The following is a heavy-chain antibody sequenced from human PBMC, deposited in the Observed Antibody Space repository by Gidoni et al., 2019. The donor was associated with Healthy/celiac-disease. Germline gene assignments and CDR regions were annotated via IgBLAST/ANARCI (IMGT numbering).Heavy chain of an antibody. CDR3: AKDARYYYDSAGFDP. CDR2: SSWNSGSI. D-gene: IGHD3-22*01. V-gene: IGHV3-9*01. CDR1: GFTFDDYA. Sequence: EVQLVESGGGLVQPGRSLRLSCAASGFTFDDYAMHWGRQAPGKGLEWVSGSSWNSGSIGDADSVKGRVTISRDNAKNSLYLQMNSLRAEDTALYDCAKDARYYYDSAGFDPWGQGTLVTVSS. J-gene: IGHJ5*02.